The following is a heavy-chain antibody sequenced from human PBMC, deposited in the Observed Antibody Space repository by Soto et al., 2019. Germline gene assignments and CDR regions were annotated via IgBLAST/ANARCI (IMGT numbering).Heavy chain of an antibody. Sequence: EVQLVESGGGLVQPGRSLRLSCAASGFTFDDYAMHRVPQAPGKGLEWVSGISWNSGSIGYADSVKGRFTISRDNAMNSQDLQLDSMRAEDTALYYCAKGEGSSGYYSLFDYWGPGNLVTGSS. V-gene: IGHV3-9*01. CDR1: GFTFDDYA. CDR2: ISWNSGSI. D-gene: IGHD3-22*01. CDR3: AKGEGSSGYYSLFDY. J-gene: IGHJ4*02.